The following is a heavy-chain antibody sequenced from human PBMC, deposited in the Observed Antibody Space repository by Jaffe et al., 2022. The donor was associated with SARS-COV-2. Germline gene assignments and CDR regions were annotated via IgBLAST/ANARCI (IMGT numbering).Heavy chain of an antibody. CDR3: AKGFGVEATIPVHDAFDI. D-gene: IGHD5-12*01. V-gene: IGHV3-23*04. CDR1: GFTFSSYA. Sequence: EVQLVESGGGLVQPGGSLRLSCAASGFTFSSYAMSWVRQAPGKGLEWVSAISGSGGSTYYADSVKGRFTISRDNSKNTLYLQMNSLRAEDTAVYYCAKGFGVEATIPVHDAFDIWGQGTMVTVSS. CDR2: ISGSGGST. J-gene: IGHJ3*02.